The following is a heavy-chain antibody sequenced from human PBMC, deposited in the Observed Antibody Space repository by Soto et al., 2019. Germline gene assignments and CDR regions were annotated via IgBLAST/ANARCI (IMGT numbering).Heavy chain of an antibody. D-gene: IGHD2-2*01. CDR1: GGTFSSYA. CDR3: ARHVPAAGYYYGMDV. Sequence: QVQLVQSGAEVKKPGSSVKVSCKASGGTFSSYAISWVRQAPGQGLEWMGGIIPIFGTANYAQKFQRRVTITPADSTSTAHMELSSLRSEDTAVYYCARHVPAAGYYYGMDVWGQGTTVTVSS. J-gene: IGHJ6*02. V-gene: IGHV1-69*05. CDR2: IIPIFGTA.